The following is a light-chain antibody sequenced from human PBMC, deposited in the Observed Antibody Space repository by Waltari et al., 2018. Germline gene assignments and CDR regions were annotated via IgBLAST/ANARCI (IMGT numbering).Light chain of an antibody. CDR2: GAS. CDR3: QQYYESPYT. V-gene: IGKV4-1*01. Sequence: DIVMTQSPDSLAVSLGERASINCKSSQSVLYSSNNYNYLAWYQQKPGQPPQLLIYGASTRGAGVPDRCGGSGSATHFTLTISLLQAEDVAVYYCQQYYESPYTFGQGTKLEIK. CDR1: QSVLYSSNNYNY. J-gene: IGKJ2*01.